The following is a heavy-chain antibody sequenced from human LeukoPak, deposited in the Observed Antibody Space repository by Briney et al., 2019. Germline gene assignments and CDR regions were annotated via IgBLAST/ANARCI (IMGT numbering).Heavy chain of an antibody. CDR2: ISYDGSNK. D-gene: IGHD1-26*01. J-gene: IGHJ6*03. V-gene: IGHV3-30-3*01. CDR1: GFRFSDYA. Sequence: GGSLRLSCAASGFRFSDYAVHWLRQAPGKGLEWVAVISYDGSNKYYADSVKGRFTISRDNSKNTLYLQMNSLRAEDTAVYYCARDGGSYPYYYYYYYMDVWGKGTTVTVSS. CDR3: ARDGGSYPYYYYYYYMDV.